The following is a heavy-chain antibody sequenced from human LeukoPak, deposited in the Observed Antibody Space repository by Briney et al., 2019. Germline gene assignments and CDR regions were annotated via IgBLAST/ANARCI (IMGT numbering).Heavy chain of an antibody. D-gene: IGHD1-26*01. CDR2: IYYSGST. V-gene: IGHV4-59*01. CDR1: GGSISSYY. J-gene: IGHJ4*02. Sequence: SETLSLTCTVSGGSISSYYWSWIRQPPGKGLEWIGYIYYSGSTNYNPSLKRRVTISVDTSKNQFSLKLSSVTAADTAVYYCARERGAYWGQGTLVTVSS. CDR3: ARERGAY.